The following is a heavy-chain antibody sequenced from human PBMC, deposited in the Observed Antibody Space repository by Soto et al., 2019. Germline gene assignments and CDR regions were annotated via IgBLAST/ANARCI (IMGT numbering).Heavy chain of an antibody. V-gene: IGHV3-53*01. Sequence: PGGSLRLSCAASGFSVRTNYMCWVRQAPGKGLDWFSVFGSGGSIYYADSVKGRFIISRDYAKNTVDLQMNSLRVEDTAVYYFARAGVTPHFFDYWGQGTLVTVSS. CDR3: ARAGVTPHFFDY. D-gene: IGHD3-3*02. CDR2: FGSGGSI. J-gene: IGHJ4*02. CDR1: GFSVRTNY.